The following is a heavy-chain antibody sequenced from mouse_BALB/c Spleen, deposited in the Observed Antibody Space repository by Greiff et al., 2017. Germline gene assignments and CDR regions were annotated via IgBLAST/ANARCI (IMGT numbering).Heavy chain of an antibody. D-gene: IGHD2-14*01. CDR2: IWSDGST. J-gene: IGHJ4*01. V-gene: IGHV2-6-2*01. CDR1: GFSLTSYG. Sequence: VMLVESGPDLVAPSQSLSITCTVSGFSLTSYGVHWVRQPPGKGLEWLVVIWSDGSTTYNSALKSRLSISKDNSKSQVFLKMNSLQTDDTAMYDCARQGRYDGAMDYWGQGTSVTVAS. CDR3: ARQGRYDGAMDY.